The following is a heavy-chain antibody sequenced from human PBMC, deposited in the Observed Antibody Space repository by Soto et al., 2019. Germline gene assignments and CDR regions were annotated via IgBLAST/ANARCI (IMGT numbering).Heavy chain of an antibody. CDR3: ARVFMGSGSYPKIYYYYYYMDV. D-gene: IGHD3-10*01. J-gene: IGHJ6*03. CDR2: ISAYNGNT. Sequence: QVQLVQSGAEVKKPGASVKVSCKASGYTFTSYGISWVRQAPGQGLEWMRWISAYNGNTNYAQKLQGRVTMTTDTSTSTAYMELRSLRSDDTAVYYCARVFMGSGSYPKIYYYYYYMDVWGKGTTVTVSS. CDR1: GYTFTSYG. V-gene: IGHV1-18*01.